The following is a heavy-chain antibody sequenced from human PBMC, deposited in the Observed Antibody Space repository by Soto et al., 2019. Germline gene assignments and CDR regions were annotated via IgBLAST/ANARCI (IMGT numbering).Heavy chain of an antibody. D-gene: IGHD7-27*01. CDR1: GFTFSSYA. CDR3: ARLPYTNWRYFDY. V-gene: IGHV3-23*01. J-gene: IGHJ4*02. CDR2: ISGSGGST. Sequence: EVQLLESGGGLVQPGGSLRLSCAASGFTFSSYAMSWVRQAPGKGLEWVSAISGSGGSTYYADSVKGRYTISRDNSKNTLYLQMNSLRAEDTAVYYCARLPYTNWRYFDYWGQGTLVTVSS.